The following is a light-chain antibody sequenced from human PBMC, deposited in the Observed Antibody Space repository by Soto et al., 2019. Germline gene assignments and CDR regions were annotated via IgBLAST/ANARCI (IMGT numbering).Light chain of an antibody. CDR3: HQLQSTQFT. CDR1: QNVSRY. J-gene: IGKJ3*01. Sequence: LTQSPSALSVSVGDRVTITCRAIQNVSRYLAWYQQKAGKAPKLLIYGESTLQNAFPSRVSCVGSGSELPLTISSRRPEDLATAHCHQLQSTQFTFGPGTTLDV. V-gene: IGKV1-9*01. CDR2: GES.